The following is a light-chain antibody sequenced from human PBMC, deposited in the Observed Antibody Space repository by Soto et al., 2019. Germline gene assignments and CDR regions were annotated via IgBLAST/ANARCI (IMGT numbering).Light chain of an antibody. CDR1: SSDVGSYNL. Sequence: QLVLTQPASVSGSPGQSITISCTGTSSDVGSYNLVSWYQQHPGKAPKLMIYEGNERPSGVSNRFSGSKSGNTASLTISGLQAEDEADYYCCSYAGSSTWVFGGGTKVTVL. CDR2: EGN. CDR3: CSYAGSSTWV. V-gene: IGLV2-23*01. J-gene: IGLJ3*02.